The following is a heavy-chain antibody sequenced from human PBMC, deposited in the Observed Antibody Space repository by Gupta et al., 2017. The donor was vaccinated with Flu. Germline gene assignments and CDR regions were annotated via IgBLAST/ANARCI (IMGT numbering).Heavy chain of an antibody. J-gene: IGHJ4*02. V-gene: IGHV1-58*01. CDR3: AASAGTVGSFDC. CDR1: GFTLINSA. CDR2: IVVANGKT. Sequence: QMQALQSGPEVKKPGTSVKVSCRTSGFTLINSAVQWVRQVRGQPLEWVGWIVVANGKTNYARDFEGRVSISRDMSTSTVYMELGSLKSEDTAVYYCAASAGTVGSFDCGGQGTQVTVSS. D-gene: IGHD1-14*01.